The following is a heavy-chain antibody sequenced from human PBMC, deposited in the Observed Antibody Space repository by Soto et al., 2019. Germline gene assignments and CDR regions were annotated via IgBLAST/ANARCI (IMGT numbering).Heavy chain of an antibody. CDR1: GGSIDSGDYY. CDR3: AKVGSVAFDY. CDR2: VYYSGTT. D-gene: IGHD6-19*01. J-gene: IGHJ4*02. Sequence: SETLSLTCTVSGGSIDSGDYYWSWIRQPPGKGLEWIGYVYYSGTTNYNPFLKSRVTLSLDKSKNQFSLKMNSVTAADTAVYYCAKVGSVAFDYWGQGTLVTVSS. V-gene: IGHV4-61*08.